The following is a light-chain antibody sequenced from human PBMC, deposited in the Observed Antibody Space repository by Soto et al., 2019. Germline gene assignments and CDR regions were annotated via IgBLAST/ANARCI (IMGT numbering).Light chain of an antibody. CDR3: QQYGSSVIT. Sequence: EVVLTQSPGTLSLSPGDRATLSCRASQSITNNFLAWYQHKPGQAPMLLIYGASSRASGIPDRFSGSGSGTDFTLTICRLEPEDFAVYHCQQYGSSVITFGQGTRLDIK. J-gene: IGKJ5*01. CDR1: QSITNNF. CDR2: GAS. V-gene: IGKV3-20*01.